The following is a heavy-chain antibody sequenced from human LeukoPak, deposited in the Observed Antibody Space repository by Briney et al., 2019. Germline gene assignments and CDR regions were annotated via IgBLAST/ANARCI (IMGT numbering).Heavy chain of an antibody. Sequence: GGSLRLSCAASGFTFSSYWMSWVRQAPGKGLEWVSVIYSAGDTYYADSVQGRFTISRDNSKNILYLQMNRLRVEDTAVYYCARVRWGFSFAFDIWGQETKVTVSS. V-gene: IGHV3-53*01. CDR2: IYSAGDT. CDR3: ARVRWGFSFAFDI. CDR1: GFTFSSYW. J-gene: IGHJ3*02. D-gene: IGHD3-10*01.